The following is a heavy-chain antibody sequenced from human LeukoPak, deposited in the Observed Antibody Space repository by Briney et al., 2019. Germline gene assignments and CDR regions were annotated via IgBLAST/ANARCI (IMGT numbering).Heavy chain of an antibody. CDR2: ISATGIST. V-gene: IGHV3-23*01. CDR3: ARKSGLGFDY. D-gene: IGHD6-19*01. Sequence: GGSLRLSCAASGFTFSSCAMTWVRQAPGKGLEWVSGISATGISTYYADSVKGRFTISRDNSKNTLYLQMNSLRAEDTAVYCCARKSGLGFDYWGQGTLVTVSS. CDR1: GFTFSSCA. J-gene: IGHJ4*02.